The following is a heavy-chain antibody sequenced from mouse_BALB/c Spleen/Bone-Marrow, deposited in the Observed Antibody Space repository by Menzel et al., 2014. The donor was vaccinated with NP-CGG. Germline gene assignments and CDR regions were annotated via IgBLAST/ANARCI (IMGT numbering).Heavy chain of an antibody. CDR3: ARSADWYFDV. Sequence: EVKVEESGPGLVKPSQSLSLTCTVTGYSITSDYAWHWIRQFPGNKLEWMGYISYSGRSSYYPSLKSRISITRDTSKNQFFLQLNSVTTEDTATYYCARSADWYFDVWGAGTTVTVSS. CDR1: GYSITSDYA. CDR2: ISYSGRS. V-gene: IGHV3-2*02. J-gene: IGHJ1*01.